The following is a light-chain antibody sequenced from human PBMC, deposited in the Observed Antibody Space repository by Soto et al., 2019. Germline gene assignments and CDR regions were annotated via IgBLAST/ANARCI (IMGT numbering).Light chain of an antibody. CDR1: QSVGSY. Sequence: EVVLIQSPATLSLSPGERATLSCRASQSVGSYLAWYQHKPGQAPRLLISDASNRATGIPARFSGSGSETDFTLTISSLEPEDFAVYYCQQRNNWPSTTFGPGTKVDIK. J-gene: IGKJ3*01. V-gene: IGKV3-11*01. CDR3: QQRNNWPSTT. CDR2: DAS.